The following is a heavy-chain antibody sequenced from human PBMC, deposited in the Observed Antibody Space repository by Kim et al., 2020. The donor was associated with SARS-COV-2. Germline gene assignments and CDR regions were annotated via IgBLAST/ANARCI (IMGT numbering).Heavy chain of an antibody. CDR3: ARDPLAAAAFMDV. V-gene: IGHV1-3*01. Sequence: KYSQQFQGRVTITRDTSASTAYMELSSLRSEDTAVYYCARDPLAAAAFMDVWGKGTTVTVSS. J-gene: IGHJ6*03. D-gene: IGHD6-13*01.